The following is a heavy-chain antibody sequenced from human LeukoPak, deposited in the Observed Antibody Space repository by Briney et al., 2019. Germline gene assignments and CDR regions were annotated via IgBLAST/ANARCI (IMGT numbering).Heavy chain of an antibody. CDR2: IYYSGRN. D-gene: IGHD3-22*01. V-gene: IGHV4-39*01. J-gene: IGHJ3*02. CDR1: GGSISRSSYY. Sequence: SQTLSLTCTVSGGSISRSSYYWGWIRQPPGKGLEWIGSIYYSGRNDYSPSLKSRVTISVDTSKNQLSLKLSSMTAADTAVYYCASPNYYDSSGYHPDAFDIWGLGTLVTVSS. CDR3: ASPNYYDSSGYHPDAFDI.